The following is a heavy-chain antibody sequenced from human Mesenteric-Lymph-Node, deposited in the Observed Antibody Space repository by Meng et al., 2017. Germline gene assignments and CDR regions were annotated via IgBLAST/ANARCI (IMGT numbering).Heavy chain of an antibody. CDR2: IYYSGST. J-gene: IGHJ4*02. Sequence: QVQMESLGPGLVKHSQPLSRTCTVSGGSISSGGYYWSWIRQHPGKGLEWFGHIYYSGSTFYNPSLKRRVIISIDTSKNQFSLNLRSVTAADTAVYYCARVSSGWDYFDYWGQGTLVTVSS. CDR1: GGSISSGGYY. D-gene: IGHD6-19*01. V-gene: IGHV4-31*03. CDR3: ARVSSGWDYFDY.